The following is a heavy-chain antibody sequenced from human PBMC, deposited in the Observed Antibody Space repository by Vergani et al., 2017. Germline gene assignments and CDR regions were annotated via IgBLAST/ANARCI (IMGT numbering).Heavy chain of an antibody. J-gene: IGHJ4*02. V-gene: IGHV1-2*02. D-gene: IGHD2-2*01. CDR2: INPNSGGT. CDR3: ARALAGVVPAAICY. Sequence: QVLLVQSGAEVKKPGASVRVSCKTSGYTFTNYYMHWVRQAPGQGLEWMGWINPNSGGTNYAQKFQGRVTMTRDTSISTAYMELSRLRSDDTAVYYCARALAGVVPAAICYWGQGTLVTVSS. CDR1: GYTFTNYY.